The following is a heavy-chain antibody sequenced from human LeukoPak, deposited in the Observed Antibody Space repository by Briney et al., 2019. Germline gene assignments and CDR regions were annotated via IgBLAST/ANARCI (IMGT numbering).Heavy chain of an antibody. CDR3: AKGSYSGSYYY. Sequence: GGSLRLSCAASGFIFTTYWMHWVRQAPGKGLEWVSAISGSGGSTYYADSVKGRFTISRDNSKNTLYLQMNSLRAEDTAVYYCAKGSYSGSYYYWGQGTLVTVSS. D-gene: IGHD1-26*01. J-gene: IGHJ4*02. CDR2: ISGSGGST. CDR1: GFIFTTYW. V-gene: IGHV3-23*01.